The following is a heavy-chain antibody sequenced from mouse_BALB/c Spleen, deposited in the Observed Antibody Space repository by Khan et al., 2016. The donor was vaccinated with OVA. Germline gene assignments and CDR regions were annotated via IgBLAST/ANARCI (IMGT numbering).Heavy chain of an antibody. Sequence: VQLQQSGPELVKPGASVKMSCKASGYTFTAYVMQWVKQKPGQGLEWIGYIYTYNDGTKYNEKFKGKATLTSHTSSSTSYMELSSLTSDDSAVYGCARSEGYDGWFAYWGQGTLVTVSS. CDR2: IYTYNDGT. V-gene: IGHV1S136*01. J-gene: IGHJ3*01. CDR3: ARSEGYDGWFAY. D-gene: IGHD2-3*01. CDR1: GYTFTAYV.